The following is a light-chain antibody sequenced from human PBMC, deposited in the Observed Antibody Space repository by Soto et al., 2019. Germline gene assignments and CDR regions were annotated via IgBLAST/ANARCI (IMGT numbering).Light chain of an antibody. CDR2: VDSDGSH. V-gene: IGLV4-69*01. CDR3: QTWGTGIHVV. J-gene: IGLJ2*01. Sequence: QPVLTQSPSASASLGASVKLTCTLSSGHSSYAIAWHQQQPEKGPRYLMNVDSDGSHPRGDAIPVRFSGSTSAAERYLTISSRQSEDEADYYCQTWGTGIHVVFGGGTKLTVL. CDR1: SGHSSYA.